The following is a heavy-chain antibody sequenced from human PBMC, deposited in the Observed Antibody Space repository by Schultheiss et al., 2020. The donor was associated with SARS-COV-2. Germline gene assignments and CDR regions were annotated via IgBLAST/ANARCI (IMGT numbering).Heavy chain of an antibody. CDR3: AKELGNNNGFDY. D-gene: IGHD2-8*01. Sequence: GGSLRLSCAASGFTVSSNYMSWVRQAPGKGLEWVAIIWSAGRNNFYADSVKGRFTVSRDNARNIVFLQMSSLRVADTAMYYCAKELGNNNGFDYWGQGTLVTVSS. CDR2: IWSAGRNN. J-gene: IGHJ4*02. CDR1: GFTVSSNY. V-gene: IGHV3-33*06.